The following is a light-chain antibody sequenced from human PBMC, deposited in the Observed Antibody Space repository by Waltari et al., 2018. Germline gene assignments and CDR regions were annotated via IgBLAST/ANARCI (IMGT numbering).Light chain of an antibody. J-gene: IGKJ4*01. CDR2: STS. Sequence: DIRMTQSPSSLSASLGDRVTITCRASQSISSYVNLYQQKPGKAPKLLMYSTSSLQSGVPSRFSGSGSGTDFTLTITSLQPDDFATYFCQQYDADPALTFGEGTQVEMK. CDR1: QSISSY. V-gene: IGKV1-39*01. CDR3: QQYDADPALT.